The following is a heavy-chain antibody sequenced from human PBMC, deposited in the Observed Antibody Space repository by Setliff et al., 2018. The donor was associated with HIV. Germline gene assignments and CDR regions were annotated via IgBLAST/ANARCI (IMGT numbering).Heavy chain of an antibody. J-gene: IGHJ3*02. CDR2: IIPIFGTA. V-gene: IGHV1-69*05. CDR1: GGTFSSYA. Sequence: ASVKVSCKASGGTFSSYAISWVRQAPGQGLEWMGGIIPIFGTANYAQKFQGRVMITTDESTSTAYMELSSLRSEDTAVYYCAISIPPDAFDIWGQGTMVTVSS. CDR3: AISIPPDAFDI.